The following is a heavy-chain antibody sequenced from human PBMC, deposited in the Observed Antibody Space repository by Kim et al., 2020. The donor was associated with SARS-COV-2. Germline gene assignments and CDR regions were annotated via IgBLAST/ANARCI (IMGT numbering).Heavy chain of an antibody. CDR1: GFTFSNYA. CDR2: IFSGGATT. Sequence: GGSLRLSCAASGFTFSNYAMHWVRQAPGKGLEWVSGIFSGGATTEYTDSVKGRFTISRDNSKNTLYLQMNSLRAEDTAVYYCAKDRLGFCSSGTCYSPLDYWGQGTLVTVSS. V-gene: IGHV3-23*03. CDR3: AKDRLGFCSSGTCYSPLDY. J-gene: IGHJ4*02. D-gene: IGHD2-15*01.